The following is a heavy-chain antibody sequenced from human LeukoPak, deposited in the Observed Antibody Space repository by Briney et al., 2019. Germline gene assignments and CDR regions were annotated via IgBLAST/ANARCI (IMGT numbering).Heavy chain of an antibody. V-gene: IGHV3-7*01. CDR2: IKHDDTEI. J-gene: IGHJ4*02. CDR3: ARGGYYNFWTGLVDY. D-gene: IGHD3/OR15-3a*01. Sequence: GGSLRLSCAASGFVFNKYWMNWVRQAPGKGLEWVANIKHDDTEINYVDSVRGRFTVSRDNAKNSLYLQLNSLRHEDAAVYFCARGGYYNFWTGLVDYWGLGTRVTVSS. CDR1: GFVFNKYW.